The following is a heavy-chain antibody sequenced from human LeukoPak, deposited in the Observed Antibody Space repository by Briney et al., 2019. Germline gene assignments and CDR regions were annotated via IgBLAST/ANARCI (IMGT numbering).Heavy chain of an antibody. CDR2: IKQDGSEK. D-gene: IGHD2-2*01. V-gene: IGHV3-7*01. CDR3: GTEEVYYCSSIRCQVFDY. CDR1: GFSLTIYR. Sequence: GGSLRLSCAAPGFSLTIYRASSVCQAPGKGLEWVANIKQDGSEKYYVDSVKGRFTISRDNAKNSLYLQMNSLRAEDTAVYYCGTEEVYYCSSIRCQVFDYWGQGTPVTVSS. J-gene: IGHJ4*02.